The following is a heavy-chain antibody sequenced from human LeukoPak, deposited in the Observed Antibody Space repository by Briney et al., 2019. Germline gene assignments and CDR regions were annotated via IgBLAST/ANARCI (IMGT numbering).Heavy chain of an antibody. CDR1: GGSISSSSYY. CDR2: IYYSGST. D-gene: IGHD1-7*01. CDR3: ARDAPEGATGTTNLDY. V-gene: IGHV4-39*02. Sequence: SETLSLTCTVSGGSISSSSYYWGWIRQPPGKGLEWIGSIYYSGSTYYNPSLKSRVTISVDTSKNQFSLKLSSVTAADTAVYYCARDAPEGATGTTNLDYWGQGTLVTVSS. J-gene: IGHJ4*02.